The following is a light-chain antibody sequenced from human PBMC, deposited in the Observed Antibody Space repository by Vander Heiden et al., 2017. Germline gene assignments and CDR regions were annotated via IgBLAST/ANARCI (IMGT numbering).Light chain of an antibody. Sequence: IVLTQSPATLSLSPGARATLSCRASQSVSSYLAWYQQKPGQAPRLLIYDASNRATGIPARFSGSGSGTDFTLTISSLGPEDFAVYYCQQRSNWPPLTFGGGTKVEIK. CDR2: DAS. J-gene: IGKJ4*01. CDR1: QSVSSY. CDR3: QQRSNWPPLT. V-gene: IGKV3-11*01.